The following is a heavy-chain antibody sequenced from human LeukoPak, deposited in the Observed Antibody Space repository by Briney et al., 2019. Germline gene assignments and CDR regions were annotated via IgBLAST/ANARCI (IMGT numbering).Heavy chain of an antibody. CDR2: ISAYNGNT. D-gene: IGHD2-2*01. J-gene: IGHJ4*02. CDR3: ARAYGRSSTSLKFDY. Sequence: ASVKVSCKASGYTFTSYGISWVRQAPGQGLEWMGWISAYNGNTNYAQKLQGRVTMTTDTSTSTAYMELRSLRSDDTAVYYCARAYGRSSTSLKFDYWGQGTLVTVSS. V-gene: IGHV1-18*04. CDR1: GYTFTSYG.